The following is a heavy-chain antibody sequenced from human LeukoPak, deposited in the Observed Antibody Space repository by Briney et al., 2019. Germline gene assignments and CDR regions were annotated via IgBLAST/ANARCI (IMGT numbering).Heavy chain of an antibody. CDR2: ITSSGSTT. V-gene: IGHV3-48*03. Sequence: GRSLRLSRAASGFTFSSYEMNWVRQAPGKGLEGVSYITSSGSTTHHADSVKGRFTISRDNAKNSLYLQMNSLRAEDTAIYYCARDGSYGSGSPDYWGQGTLVTVSS. CDR1: GFTFSSYE. J-gene: IGHJ4*02. CDR3: ARDGSYGSGSPDY. D-gene: IGHD3-10*01.